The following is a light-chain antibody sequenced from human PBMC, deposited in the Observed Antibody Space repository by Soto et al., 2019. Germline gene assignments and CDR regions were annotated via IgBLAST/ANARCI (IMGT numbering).Light chain of an antibody. V-gene: IGLV2-14*03. Sequence: QPVVTQPASVSGSPGQSITISCTGTSSDVGGFNYVSWYQQHPGKAPKLMIYDVTNRPSGVSYRFSGSKSGNTASLTISGLQAEDEADYYCNSYTSSSTYVFGTGTKVTVL. CDR2: DVT. CDR1: SSDVGGFNY. CDR3: NSYTSSSTYV. J-gene: IGLJ1*01.